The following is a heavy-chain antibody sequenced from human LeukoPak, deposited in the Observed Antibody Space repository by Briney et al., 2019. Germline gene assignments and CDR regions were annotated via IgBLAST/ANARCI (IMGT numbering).Heavy chain of an antibody. CDR1: GFTFSGYW. CDR3: VRDNRSYDFDY. D-gene: IGHD1-26*01. Sequence: PGGSLRLSYAASGFTFSGYWMHWVRQAPGKGLVRVSCIKSDGSFTSIADSAKGRFTISRDNAKNTVYLQMNSLRAEDTAVYYCVRDNRSYDFDYWGQGTLVTVSS. CDR2: IKSDGSFT. V-gene: IGHV3-74*01. J-gene: IGHJ4*02.